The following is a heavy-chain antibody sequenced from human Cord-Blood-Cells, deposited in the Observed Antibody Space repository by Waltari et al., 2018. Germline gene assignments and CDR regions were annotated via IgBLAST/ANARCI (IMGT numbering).Heavy chain of an antibody. D-gene: IGHD2-21*02. Sequence: EVQLVESGGGLVQPGGSLRLSCEASGFTFGSYWMSWVPRAPGSGLGWVANIKQDGSEKYYVVSVKGRFTISRDNAKNSLYLQMNSLRAEDTAVYYCARDLWGLIGRDYWGQGTLVTVSS. CDR2: IKQDGSEK. CDR1: GFTFGSYW. V-gene: IGHV3-7*01. J-gene: IGHJ4*02. CDR3: ARDLWGLIGRDY.